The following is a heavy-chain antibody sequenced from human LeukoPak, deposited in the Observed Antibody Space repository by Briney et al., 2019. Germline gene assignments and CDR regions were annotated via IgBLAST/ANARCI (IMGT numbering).Heavy chain of an antibody. J-gene: IGHJ6*03. CDR1: GYTFTNYY. CDR3: ARGDYGDYGGYYYYYMDV. D-gene: IGHD4-17*01. Sequence: ASVKVSCKASGYTFTNYYMHWVRQAPGQGLEWMGIINPSGGGTTYAQKFQGRVSMTRDTSTSTFYMELSSLRSEDTAVYYCARGDYGDYGGYYYYYMDVWGKGTTVTVSS. V-gene: IGHV1-46*01. CDR2: INPSGGGT.